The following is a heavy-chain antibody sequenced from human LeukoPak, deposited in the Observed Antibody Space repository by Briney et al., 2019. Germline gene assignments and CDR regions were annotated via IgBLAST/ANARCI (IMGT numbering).Heavy chain of an antibody. CDR3: ARDWGHYYDSSGTGYYYGMDV. CDR2: ISAYNGNT. Sequence: ASVKVSCKASGYTFTSYGISWVRQAPGQGLEWMGWISAYNGNTNYAQKLQGRVTMTTDTSTSTAYMELRSLRSDDTAVYYCARDWGHYYDSSGTGYYYGMDVWGQGTTVTVSS. D-gene: IGHD3-22*01. J-gene: IGHJ6*02. CDR1: GYTFTSYG. V-gene: IGHV1-18*01.